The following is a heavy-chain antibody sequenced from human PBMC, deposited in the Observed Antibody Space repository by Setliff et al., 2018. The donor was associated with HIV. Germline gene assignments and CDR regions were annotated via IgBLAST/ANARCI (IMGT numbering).Heavy chain of an antibody. CDR2: IYYSGST. J-gene: IGHJ4*02. D-gene: IGHD6-19*01. CDR3: ARRSGWSLDY. Sequence: SETLSLTCTVSGGSIRSHYWSWIRQPPGKGLEWIGSIYYSGSTNYNPSLKSRVTISVDTSKNQFSLKLSSVTAADTAVYYCARRSGWSLDYWGQGTLVTVSS. CDR1: GGSIRSHY. V-gene: IGHV4-59*11.